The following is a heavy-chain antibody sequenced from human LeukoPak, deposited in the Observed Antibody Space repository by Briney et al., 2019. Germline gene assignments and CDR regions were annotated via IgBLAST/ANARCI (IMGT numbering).Heavy chain of an antibody. CDR1: GGTFTSYS. Sequence: SVKVSCKASGGTFTSYSVSWVRQAPGHGLEWMGGIVPIFGTTDYAEKFKGRVTMTTDESTTIVYMELSSLRSGDTAVYYCARVTGYSNWFDPWGQGTLVTVSS. CDR3: ARVTGYSNWFDP. CDR2: IVPIFGTT. J-gene: IGHJ5*02. V-gene: IGHV1-69*05. D-gene: IGHD4-11*01.